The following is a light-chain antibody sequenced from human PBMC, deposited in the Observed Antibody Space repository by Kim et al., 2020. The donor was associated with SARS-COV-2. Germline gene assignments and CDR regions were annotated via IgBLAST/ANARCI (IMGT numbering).Light chain of an antibody. CDR3: QEYGSSRR. CDR1: RSGSKSY. J-gene: IGKJ1*01. Sequence: PGESATLPGRASRSGSKSYLAWYKQKSGQAPRLLIYGAYSRGTGVPDRFRGSGSGTDFSLTISRLEPEDCAVYYCQEYGSSRRFRQGAKVDI. V-gene: IGKV3-20*01. CDR2: GAY.